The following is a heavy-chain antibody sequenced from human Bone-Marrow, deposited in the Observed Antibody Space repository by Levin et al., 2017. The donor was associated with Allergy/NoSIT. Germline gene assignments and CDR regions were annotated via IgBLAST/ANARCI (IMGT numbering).Heavy chain of an antibody. CDR2: IRIKAFGGTA. CDR1: GFIFGDFA. J-gene: IGHJ4*02. Sequence: GGSLRLSCTASGFIFGDFAVSWFRQPPGKGLEWVGFIRIKAFGGTAAYAASVKGRFTISRDDSKSIAYLQMNSLNTEDTAVYYCSRDAVSGTYFNAYYFDHWGQGTLVTVSS. V-gene: IGHV3-49*03. D-gene: IGHD1-26*01. CDR3: SRDAVSGTYFNAYYFDH.